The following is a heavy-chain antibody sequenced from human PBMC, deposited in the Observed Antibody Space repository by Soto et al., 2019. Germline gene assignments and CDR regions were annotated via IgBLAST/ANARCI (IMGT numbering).Heavy chain of an antibody. J-gene: IGHJ5*02. CDR1: GGALRSPDW. V-gene: IGHV4-4*02. CDR2: IFQSGST. CDR3: ARGRGRYSSGWSWFDP. Sequence: QVQLQESGPGLVEPSGTLSLPCGVSGGALRSPDWWTWVRQTPGKGLEWIGEIFQSGSTNYTPSLELRVTIAVDKSKNQFSLTSTSVTAADTAVYFCARGRGRYSSGWSWFDPWGQGILVTVSA. D-gene: IGHD6-19*01.